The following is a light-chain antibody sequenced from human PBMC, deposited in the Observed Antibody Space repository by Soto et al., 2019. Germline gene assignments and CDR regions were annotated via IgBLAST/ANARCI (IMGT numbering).Light chain of an antibody. CDR2: EVT. J-gene: IGLJ2*01. CDR3: SSYTSGSTLVV. CDR1: SSDFGACNY. Sequence: QSALTQPASVSGSPGQSISISGTGSSSDFGACNYVSWYQQHPGKAPRLMIYEVTNRPSGVSNRFSGSKSGNTASLTISGLRAEDEADYYCSSYTSGSTLVVFGGGTKLTVL. V-gene: IGLV2-14*01.